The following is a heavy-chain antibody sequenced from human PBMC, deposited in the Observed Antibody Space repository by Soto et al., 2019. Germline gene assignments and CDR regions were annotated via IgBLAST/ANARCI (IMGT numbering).Heavy chain of an antibody. CDR2: ISSSGSTI. V-gene: IGHV3-48*03. Sequence: GGSLRLSCAASGFTFSSYEMNWVRQAPGKELEWVSYISSSGSTIYYADSVKGRFTISRDNAKNSLYLQMNSLRAEDTAVYYCARDSGYFYYYYGMDVWGQGTAVTVSS. CDR3: ARDSGYFYYYYGMDV. CDR1: GFTFSSYE. J-gene: IGHJ6*02. D-gene: IGHD2-21*01.